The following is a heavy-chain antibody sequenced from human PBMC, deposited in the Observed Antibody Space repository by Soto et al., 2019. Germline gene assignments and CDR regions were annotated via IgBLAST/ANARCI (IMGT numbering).Heavy chain of an antibody. CDR1: GGSFSGYY. V-gene: IGHV4-34*01. Sequence: SETLSLTCAVYGGSFSGYYWSWIRHPPGKGLEWIGEINHSGSTNYNQSLKIRVTVSVDTSKNQFSLKLSSVTAADTAVYYCARGDPSSDAFDIWGQGTMVTVSS. J-gene: IGHJ3*02. CDR3: ARGDPSSDAFDI. CDR2: INHSGST.